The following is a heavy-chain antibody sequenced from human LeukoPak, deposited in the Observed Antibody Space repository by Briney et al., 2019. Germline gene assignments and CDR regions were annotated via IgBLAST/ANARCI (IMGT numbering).Heavy chain of an antibody. D-gene: IGHD4-23*01. J-gene: IGHJ5*02. CDR1: GFTFSSYS. Sequence: PGGSLRLSCAASGFTFSSYSMNWVRQAPGKGLEWVSYISSSSSTIYYADSVKGRFTISRDNSKNTLYLQMNSLRAEDTAVYYCARDIGGGNSNWFDPWGQGTLVTVSS. CDR2: ISSSSSTI. V-gene: IGHV3-48*01. CDR3: ARDIGGGNSNWFDP.